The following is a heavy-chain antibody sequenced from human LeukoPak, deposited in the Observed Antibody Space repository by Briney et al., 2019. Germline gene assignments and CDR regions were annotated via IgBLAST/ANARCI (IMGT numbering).Heavy chain of an antibody. CDR3: ARVYTSGWPRTADV. D-gene: IGHD6-19*01. J-gene: IGHJ6*04. V-gene: IGHV4-59*01. Sequence: SETLSLTCTVSGGSINDYYWTWIRQPPGKGLHWLGHIYYSGSTKYNPSLNNRVTMSVDTSKNQFSLKLDAVTAADTAVYYFARVYTSGWPRTADVWGKGTRVTVSS. CDR2: IYYSGST. CDR1: GGSINDYY.